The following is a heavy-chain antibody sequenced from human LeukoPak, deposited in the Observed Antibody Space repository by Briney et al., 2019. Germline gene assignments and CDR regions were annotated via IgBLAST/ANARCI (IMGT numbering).Heavy chain of an antibody. Sequence: GGSLRLSCAASGFTFSSYAMHWVRQAPGKGLEWVAVISDDGSNKYCADSVKGRFTISRDYSKNTLFLQMNSLRAEDTAIYYCARADGTGGPYDYWGQGTLVTVSS. V-gene: IGHV3-30*14. CDR1: GFTFSSYA. D-gene: IGHD3/OR15-3a*01. CDR3: ARADGTGGPYDY. J-gene: IGHJ4*02. CDR2: ISDDGSNK.